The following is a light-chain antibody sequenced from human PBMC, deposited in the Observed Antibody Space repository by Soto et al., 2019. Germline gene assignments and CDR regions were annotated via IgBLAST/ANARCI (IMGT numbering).Light chain of an antibody. V-gene: IGLV1-40*01. CDR1: SSNIGAGYD. Sequence: QSVLTQPPSVSGAPGQRVTISCTGSSSNIGAGYDVHWYQQLPGTAPKLLIYGNSNRPSGVPDRFSGSKSGTSASLAITGLQADDEADYYCCSYTSSSIRVFGGGTQLTVL. CDR3: CSYTSSSIRV. CDR2: GNS. J-gene: IGLJ3*02.